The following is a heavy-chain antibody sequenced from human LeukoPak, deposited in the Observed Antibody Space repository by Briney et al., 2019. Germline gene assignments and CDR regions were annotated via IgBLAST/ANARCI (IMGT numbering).Heavy chain of an antibody. Sequence: ASVKVSCKASGGTFSSYAISWVRQAPGQGLEWMGGIIPILGTPYYAQKFQGRVTITTDESTGTAHVDLSSLTSEDTAVYFCARAKYGDSRHWYFDLWGRGTLVTVSS. D-gene: IGHD4-17*01. V-gene: IGHV1-69*05. CDR2: IIPILGTP. J-gene: IGHJ2*01. CDR3: ARAKYGDSRHWYFDL. CDR1: GGTFSSYA.